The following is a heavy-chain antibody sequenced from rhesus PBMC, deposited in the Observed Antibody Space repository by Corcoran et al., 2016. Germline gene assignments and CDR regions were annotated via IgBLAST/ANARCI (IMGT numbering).Heavy chain of an antibody. J-gene: IGHJ4*01. CDR1: GGSISSNY. CDR3: ARGFGVIINFDY. Sequence: QLQLQESGPGLVKPSETLSLTCAVAGGSISSNYWRWIRQPPGKGLEWIGRISGSVGSTAYNPSLKSRVTISTDTSKNQFSLQLSSVTAADTAVYYCARGFGVIINFDYWGQGVLVTVSS. D-gene: IGHD3-34*01. V-gene: IGHV4-173*01. CDR2: ISGSVGST.